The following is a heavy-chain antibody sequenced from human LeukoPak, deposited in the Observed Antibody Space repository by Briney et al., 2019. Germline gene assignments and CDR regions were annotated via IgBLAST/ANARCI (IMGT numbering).Heavy chain of an antibody. D-gene: IGHD6-13*01. V-gene: IGHV3-7*01. CDR2: IKQDGGET. CDR1: GLTFSRDW. J-gene: IGHJ4*02. CDR3: ARDLGAAAGYYFDY. Sequence: GGSLRLSCEGFGLTFSRDWMSWVRQAPGKGLEWVANIKQDGGETYYGDSVKGRFTISRDNAKNSLYLQMRSLRAEDTAVYYCARDLGAAAGYYFDYWGQGTLVTVSS.